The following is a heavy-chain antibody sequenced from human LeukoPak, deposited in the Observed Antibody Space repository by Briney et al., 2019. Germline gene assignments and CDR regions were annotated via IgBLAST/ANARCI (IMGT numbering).Heavy chain of an antibody. J-gene: IGHJ4*02. V-gene: IGHV3-23*01. D-gene: IGHD4-23*01. CDR1: GFTFSSYA. CDR2: ISGSSGT. Sequence: PGGSLRLSCAASGFTFSSYAMSWVRQAPGKGLEWVSVISGSSGTYYADSVKGRFTISRDNSKNTLYLQMNSLRAEDTAVYYCAKADYGGVYWGQGTLVTVSS. CDR3: AKADYGGVY.